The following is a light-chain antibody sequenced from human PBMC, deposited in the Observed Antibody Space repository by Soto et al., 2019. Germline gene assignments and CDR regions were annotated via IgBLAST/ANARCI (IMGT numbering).Light chain of an antibody. V-gene: IGKV3-20*01. Sequence: EVVLTQSPGTLSLSPGERATLSCRASQSVSSNYFAWYQQKPGQAPRLLIYGASSRATGIPGRFSGSGSGTDFTLTISRLEPEDFAVYYCQQCGSSPPYTFGQGTKLEIK. CDR1: QSVSSNY. CDR2: GAS. J-gene: IGKJ2*01. CDR3: QQCGSSPPYT.